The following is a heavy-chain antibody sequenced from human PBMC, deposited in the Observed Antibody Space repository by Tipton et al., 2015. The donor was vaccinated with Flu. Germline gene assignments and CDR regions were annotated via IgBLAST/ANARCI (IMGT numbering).Heavy chain of an antibody. CDR1: GVSISSSSYY. V-gene: IGHV4-39*01. D-gene: IGHD5-12*01. Sequence: TLSLTCTVSGVSISSSSYYWGYIRQPPGKGLEWIGNIYYSGITHYNPSLKSRVTISVDTSKNQFSLKLASVTAADTSVYYCARLVSSFDISGFPGFDYWGQGALVTVSS. CDR3: ARLVSSFDISGFPGFDY. J-gene: IGHJ4*02. CDR2: IYYSGIT.